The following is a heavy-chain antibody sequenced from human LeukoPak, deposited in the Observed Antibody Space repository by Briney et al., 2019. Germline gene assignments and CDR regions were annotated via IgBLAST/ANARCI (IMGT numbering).Heavy chain of an antibody. D-gene: IGHD6-13*01. Sequence: ASVKVSCKASGYTFTSYAMHWVRQAPGQGLEWMGIINPSGGSTSYEQNFQGRVTMTSDTSTSAVYMELSSLRSDDTAVYYCARGYTSSWLAPPGYWGQGALVSVSS. J-gene: IGHJ4*02. CDR2: INPSGGST. CDR1: GYTFTSYA. CDR3: ARGYTSSWLAPPGY. V-gene: IGHV1-46*01.